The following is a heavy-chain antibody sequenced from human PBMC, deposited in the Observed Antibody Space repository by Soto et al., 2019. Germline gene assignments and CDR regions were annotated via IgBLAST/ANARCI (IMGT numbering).Heavy chain of an antibody. V-gene: IGHV1-8*01. CDR2: MNPNSGNT. D-gene: IGHD1-26*01. CDR1: GYTFTSYD. CDR3: ARGRALWDWDYFDY. Sequence: QVQLVQSGAEVKKPGASVKVSCKASGYTFTSYDINWERQATGQGLEWMGWMNPNSGNTGYAQKFQDRVTMTRNTSISTAYMELSSLRSEDTAVYYCARGRALWDWDYFDYWGQGTLVTVSS. J-gene: IGHJ4*02.